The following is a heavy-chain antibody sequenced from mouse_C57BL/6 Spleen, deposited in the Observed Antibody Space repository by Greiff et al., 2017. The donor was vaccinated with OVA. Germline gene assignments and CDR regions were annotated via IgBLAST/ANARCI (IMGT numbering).Heavy chain of an antibody. V-gene: IGHV5-9-1*02. J-gene: IGHJ3*01. CDR3: TSLYDYDVFAY. Sequence: EVMLVESGEGLVKPGGSLKLSCAASGFTFSSYAMSWVRQTPEKRLEWVAYISSGGDYIYYADTVKGRFTISRDNARNTLYLQMSSLKSEDTAMYYCTSLYDYDVFAYWGQGTLVTVSA. CDR2: ISSGGDYI. CDR1: GFTFSSYA. D-gene: IGHD2-4*01.